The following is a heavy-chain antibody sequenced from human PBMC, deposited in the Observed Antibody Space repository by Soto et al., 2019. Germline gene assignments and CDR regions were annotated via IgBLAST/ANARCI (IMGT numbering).Heavy chain of an antibody. CDR2: IIPIFGTA. D-gene: IGHD2-2*01. CDR3: ARETGYCSSTSCPKYWGYYYYYGMDV. J-gene: IGHJ6*02. V-gene: IGHV1-69*13. Sequence: SVKVSCKASGGTFSSYAISWVRQAPGQGLEWMGGIIPIFGTANYAQKFQGRVTITADESTSTAYMELSSLRSEDTAVYYCARETGYCSSTSCPKYWGYYYYYGMDVWGHGTTVTVSS. CDR1: GGTFSSYA.